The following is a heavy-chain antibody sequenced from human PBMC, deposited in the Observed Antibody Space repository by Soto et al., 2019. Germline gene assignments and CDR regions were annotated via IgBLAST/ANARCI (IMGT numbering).Heavy chain of an antibody. Sequence: GGSLRLSCAASGFTFSYAWMSWVRQAPGKGLEWVGRIRSNTDGGTTDYAAPVKGRFTISRDDSKSTLYLQMNSLKTEDTAVYYCTPDLGDTTMVKIDYWGQGTLVTVSS. CDR2: IRSNTDGGTT. CDR1: GFTFSYAW. CDR3: TPDLGDTTMVKIDY. D-gene: IGHD5-18*01. J-gene: IGHJ4*02. V-gene: IGHV3-15*01.